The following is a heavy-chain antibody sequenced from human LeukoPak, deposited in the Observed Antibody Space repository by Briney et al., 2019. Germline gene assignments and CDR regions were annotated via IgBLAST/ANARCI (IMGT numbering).Heavy chain of an antibody. CDR2: IRSRTKGGTT. CDR3: SRDLGTTETGDDY. J-gene: IGHJ4*02. D-gene: IGHD4-17*01. Sequence: GGSLRLSCATSGFTFGDYPMNWVRQRPGKGLERVGIIRSRTKGGTTDYAASVKGRFTISRDDSKATVYLQMDSLKTEDTAVYYCSRDLGTTETGDDYWGQGTLVTVSS. V-gene: IGHV3-49*04. CDR1: GFTFGDYP.